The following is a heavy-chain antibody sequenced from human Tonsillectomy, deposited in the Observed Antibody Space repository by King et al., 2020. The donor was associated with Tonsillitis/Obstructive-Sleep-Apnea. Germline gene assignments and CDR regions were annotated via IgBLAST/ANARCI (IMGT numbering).Heavy chain of an antibody. CDR2: ISHDGSNK. V-gene: IGHV3-30*03. J-gene: IGHJ6*04. CDR1: GFSFSSYG. D-gene: IGHD6-13*01. CDR3: ATDLSSAADYYGMDV. Sequence: VQLVESGGGVVQPGRSLRLSCAASGFSFSSYGMHWVRQAPGKGLEWVAVISHDGSNKKYADSVKGRFTISRDNSKNTLYLQMNSLRAEDTAVYYCATDLSSAADYYGMDVWGEGTTVTVSS.